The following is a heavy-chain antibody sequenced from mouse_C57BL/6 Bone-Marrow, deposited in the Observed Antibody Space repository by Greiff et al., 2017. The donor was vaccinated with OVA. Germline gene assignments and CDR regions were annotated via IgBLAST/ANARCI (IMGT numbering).Heavy chain of an antibody. Sequence: VQLKESGGDLVKPGGSLKLSCAASGFTFSSYGMSWVRQTPDKRLEWVATISSGGSYTYYPDSVKGRFTISRDNAKNTLYLQMSSLKSEDTAMYYCARQSSGYAMDYWGQGTSVTVSS. CDR2: ISSGGSYT. CDR1: GFTFSSYG. D-gene: IGHD3-2*02. V-gene: IGHV5-6*01. CDR3: ARQSSGYAMDY. J-gene: IGHJ4*01.